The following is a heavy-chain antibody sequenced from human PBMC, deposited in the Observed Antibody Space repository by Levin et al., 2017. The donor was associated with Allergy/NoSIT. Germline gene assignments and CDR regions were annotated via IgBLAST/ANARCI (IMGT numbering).Heavy chain of an antibody. D-gene: IGHD3-10*01. CDR3: ARDPTAMVRGVIMPFDY. CDR1: GFTFSSYG. V-gene: IGHV3-33*01. J-gene: IGHJ4*02. CDR2: IWYDGSNK. Sequence: GESLKISCAASGFTFSSYGMHWVRQAPGKGLEWVAVIWYDGSNKYYADSVKGRFTISRDNSKNTLYLQMNSLRAEDTAVYYCARDPTAMVRGVIMPFDYWGQGTLVTVSS.